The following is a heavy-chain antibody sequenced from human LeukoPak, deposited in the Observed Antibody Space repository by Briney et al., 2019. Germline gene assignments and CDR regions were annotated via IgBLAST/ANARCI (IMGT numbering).Heavy chain of an antibody. CDR3: ARTRIAAAGAEYGY. CDR2: INHSGST. Sequence: SETLSLTCAVYGGSFSGYYWSWIRQPPGKGLEWIGEINHSGSTNYNPSLKSRVTISVDTSKNQFSLKLSSVTAADTAVYYCARTRIAAAGAEYGYWGQGTLVTVSS. V-gene: IGHV4-34*01. D-gene: IGHD6-13*01. J-gene: IGHJ4*02. CDR1: GGSFSGYY.